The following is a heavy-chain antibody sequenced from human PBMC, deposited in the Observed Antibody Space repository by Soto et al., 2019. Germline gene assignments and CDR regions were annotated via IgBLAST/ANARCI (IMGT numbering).Heavy chain of an antibody. J-gene: IGHJ4*02. CDR2: ISDDGSST. D-gene: IGHD4-17*01. V-gene: IGHV3-74*03. CDR1: GLSFSSSC. Sequence: VCIRLSFAASGLSFSSSCRHWVRQDPGKGLVWVSRISDDGSSTTYADSVRGRFTISRDNANYTLYLEISSLRAGDTGVYYCARRHDSGFDKWGQGTLVTGSS. CDR3: ARRHDSGFDK.